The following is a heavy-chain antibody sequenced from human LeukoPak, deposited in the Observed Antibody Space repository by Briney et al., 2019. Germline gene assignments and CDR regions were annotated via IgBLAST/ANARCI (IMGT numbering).Heavy chain of an antibody. CDR1: GFTSSSYS. CDR2: ISSSSSYI. J-gene: IGHJ4*02. CDR3: ARDRRGYYDYVWGSYPNYYFDY. Sequence: PGGSLRLSCAASGFTSSSYSMNWVRQAPGKGLEWVSSISSSSSYIYYADSVKGRFTISRDNAKNSLYLQMNSLRAEDTAVYYCARDRRGYYDYVWGSYPNYYFDYWGQGTLVTVSS. V-gene: IGHV3-21*04. D-gene: IGHD3-16*01.